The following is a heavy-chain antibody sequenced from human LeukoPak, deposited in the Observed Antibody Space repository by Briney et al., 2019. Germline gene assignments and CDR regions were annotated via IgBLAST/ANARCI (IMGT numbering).Heavy chain of an antibody. CDR1: GFTFSTYG. D-gene: IGHD3-3*01. Sequence: GGSLRLSCAASGFTFSTYGMHWVRQAPGKGLEWVAFIRYDGSNKYYADSVKGRFTISRDNSKNTMYVQMNSLRTEDTAVSYCANFRIWIFGVAPLDVWGKGTTVTVSS. J-gene: IGHJ6*04. V-gene: IGHV3-30*02. CDR2: IRYDGSNK. CDR3: ANFRIWIFGVAPLDV.